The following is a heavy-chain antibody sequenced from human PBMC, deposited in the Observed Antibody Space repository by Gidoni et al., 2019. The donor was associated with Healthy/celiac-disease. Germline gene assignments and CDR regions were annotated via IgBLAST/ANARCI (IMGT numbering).Heavy chain of an antibody. CDR2: INHSGST. V-gene: IGHV4-34*01. D-gene: IGHD2-15*01. Sequence: QVQLQQWGAGLLKPSETLSLTCAVYGGSFSGYYWSWIRQPPGKGLEWIGEINHSGSTNYNPSLKSRVTISVDTSKNQFSLKLSSVTAADTAVYYGARGQGGDFDIWGQGTMVTVSS. J-gene: IGHJ3*02. CDR3: ARGQGGDFDI. CDR1: GGSFSGYY.